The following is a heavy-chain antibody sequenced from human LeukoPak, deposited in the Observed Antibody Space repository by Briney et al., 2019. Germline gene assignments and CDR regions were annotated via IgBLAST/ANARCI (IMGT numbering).Heavy chain of an antibody. Sequence: ASVKVSCKASGYTFTSYAMNWVRQAPGQGLEWMGWISAYNGNTNYAQKLQGRVTMTTDTSTSTAYMELRSLRSDDTAVYYCARVRPYYYDSSGYLSDAFDIWGQGTMVTVSS. CDR1: GYTFTSYA. D-gene: IGHD3-22*01. J-gene: IGHJ3*02. CDR3: ARVRPYYYDSSGYLSDAFDI. V-gene: IGHV1-18*01. CDR2: ISAYNGNT.